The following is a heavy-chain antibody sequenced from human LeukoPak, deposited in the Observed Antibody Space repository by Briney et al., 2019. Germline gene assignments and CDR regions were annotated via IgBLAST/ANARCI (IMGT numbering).Heavy chain of an antibody. CDR3: ATKNGCGGSCYRPYYYYGMDV. CDR2: ISSSSSYI. Sequence: GGSLRLSCAASGFTFSSYSMNWVRQAPGKGLEWVSSISSSSSYIYYADSVKGRFTISRDNAKNSLYRQMNSLRAEDTAVYYCATKNGCGGSCYRPYYYYGMDVWGQGTTVTVSS. D-gene: IGHD2-15*01. V-gene: IGHV3-21*01. J-gene: IGHJ6*02. CDR1: GFTFSSYS.